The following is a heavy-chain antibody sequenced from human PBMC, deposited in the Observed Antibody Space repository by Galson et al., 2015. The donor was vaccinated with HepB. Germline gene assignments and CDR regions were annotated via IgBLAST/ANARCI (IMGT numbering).Heavy chain of an antibody. CDR1: GYSFTSYW. CDR2: IYPGDSDT. V-gene: IGHV5-51*01. D-gene: IGHD3-10*01. Sequence: QSGAEVKKPGESLKISCKGSGYSFTSYWIGWVRQMPGKGLEWMGIIYPGDSDTRYSPSFQGQVTISADKSISTAYLQWNSLKASDTAIYYCARQAEYFGSGSPPDYWGQGALVTVSS. CDR3: ARQAEYFGSGSPPDY. J-gene: IGHJ4*02.